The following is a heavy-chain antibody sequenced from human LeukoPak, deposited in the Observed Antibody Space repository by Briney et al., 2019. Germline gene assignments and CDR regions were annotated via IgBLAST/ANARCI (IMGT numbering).Heavy chain of an antibody. Sequence: SETLSLTCTVSGGSISSGSYYWSWIRQPAGKGLEWIGRIYTSGSTNYNPSLKSRVTMSVDTSKNQFSLKLSSVTAADTAVYYCARDCSSTSCPHNWFDPWGQGTLVTVSS. D-gene: IGHD2-2*01. CDR1: GGSISSGSYY. J-gene: IGHJ5*02. V-gene: IGHV4-61*02. CDR3: ARDCSSTSCPHNWFDP. CDR2: IYTSGST.